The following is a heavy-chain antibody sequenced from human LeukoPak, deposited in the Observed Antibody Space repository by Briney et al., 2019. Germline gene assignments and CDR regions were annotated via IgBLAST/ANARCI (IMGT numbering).Heavy chain of an antibody. CDR3: AREIYGGNSGGFDY. V-gene: IGHV4-59*01. CDR1: GGSISSYY. J-gene: IGHJ4*02. CDR2: IYYSGST. D-gene: IGHD4-23*01. Sequence: SETLSLTCTVSGGSISSYYWSWIRQPPGRGLEWIGYIYYSGSTNYNPSLKSRVTISVDTSKNQFSLKLSSVTAADTAVYYCAREIYGGNSGGFDYWGQGTLVTVSS.